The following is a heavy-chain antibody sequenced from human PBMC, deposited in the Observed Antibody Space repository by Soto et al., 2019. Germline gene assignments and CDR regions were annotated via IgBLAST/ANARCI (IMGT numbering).Heavy chain of an antibody. CDR1: GGSFSGYY. CDR2: INHSGST. V-gene: IGHV4-34*01. J-gene: IGHJ5*02. Sequence: SETLSLTCAVSGGSFSGYYWSWIRQPPGKGLEWIGEINHSGSTNYNPSLKSRVTISVDTSKNQFSLKLSSVTAADTAVYYCASTIVVVPAAIRDWFDPWGQGTLVTVSS. D-gene: IGHD2-2*01. CDR3: ASTIVVVPAAIRDWFDP.